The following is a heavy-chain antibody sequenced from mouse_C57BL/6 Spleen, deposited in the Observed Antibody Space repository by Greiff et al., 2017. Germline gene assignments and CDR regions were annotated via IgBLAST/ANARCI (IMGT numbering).Heavy chain of an antibody. V-gene: IGHV2-2*01. CDR2: IWSGGST. CDR1: GFSLTSYG. D-gene: IGHD4-1*01. Sequence: QVQLQQSGPGLVQPSQSLSITCTVSGFSLTSYGVHWVRQSPGKGLEWLGVIWSGGSTDYNAAFISRRSISKDNSKSQVFFKMNSLQADDTAIYYCARSWDEDYYAMDYWGQGTSVTVSS. J-gene: IGHJ4*01. CDR3: ARSWDEDYYAMDY.